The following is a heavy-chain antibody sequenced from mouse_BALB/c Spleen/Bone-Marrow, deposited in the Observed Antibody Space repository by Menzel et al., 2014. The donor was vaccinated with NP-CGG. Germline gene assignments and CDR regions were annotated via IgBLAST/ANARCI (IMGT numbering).Heavy chain of an antibody. CDR2: IRSKSNNYAT. CDR1: GFTFNTYA. Sequence: EVKVVVSGGGLVQPKGSLKLSCAASGFTFNTYAMHWVCQAPGKGLEWVARIRSKSNNYATYYADSVKDRFTISRDDSQSMLYLQMNNLKTEDTAMYYCVREGYYGSDGYAMDYWGQGTSVTVSS. V-gene: IGHV10-3*03. J-gene: IGHJ4*01. CDR3: VREGYYGSDGYAMDY. D-gene: IGHD2-2*01.